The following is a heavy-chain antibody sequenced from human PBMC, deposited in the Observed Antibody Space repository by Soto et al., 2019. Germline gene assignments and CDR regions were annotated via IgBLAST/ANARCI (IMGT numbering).Heavy chain of an antibody. V-gene: IGHV3-7*01. J-gene: IGHJ4*02. Sequence: LRLSCTTSGFTFSSYWMSWVRQAPGKGLEWVANIKQDGSEKYYVDSVKGRFTISRDDAKNSLYLQMNSLRAEDTAVYYCARGGLTEDYWGQGTLVTVSS. CDR1: GFTFSSYW. CDR3: ARGGLTEDY. CDR2: IKQDGSEK.